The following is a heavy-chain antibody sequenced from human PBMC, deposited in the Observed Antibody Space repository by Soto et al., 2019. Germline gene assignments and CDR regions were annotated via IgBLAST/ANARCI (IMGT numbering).Heavy chain of an antibody. V-gene: IGHV3-23*01. J-gene: IGHJ4*02. CDR3: AKESMPEHYGDTLFDH. CDR2: FSAGGRA. D-gene: IGHD4-17*01. CDR1: GFSFSSNA. Sequence: EVQLLESGGGLVQPGGSLRLSCEASGFSFSSNALSWVRQAPGKGLEWVSTFSAGGRAYYADSVKGRFTIAKDFSKNTLHLQTNSLRAEDTAVYYCAKESMPEHYGDTLFDHWGQGTRVTVSS.